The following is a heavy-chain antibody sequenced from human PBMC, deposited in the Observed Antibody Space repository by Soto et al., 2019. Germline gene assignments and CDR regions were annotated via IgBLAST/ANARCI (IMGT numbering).Heavy chain of an antibody. D-gene: IGHD3-9*01. Sequence: ASVKVSCKTSGYTFSNYAISWVRQTPGQGLEWMGWVSPYNGIANYTQKFQGRVTMTTDTSTATAHMELTSLRSDDTAMYYCARGVYDILTGYSAATYYFDYWGQGTLVTVSS. V-gene: IGHV1-18*04. CDR2: VSPYNGIA. J-gene: IGHJ4*02. CDR3: ARGVYDILTGYSAATYYFDY. CDR1: GYTFSNYA.